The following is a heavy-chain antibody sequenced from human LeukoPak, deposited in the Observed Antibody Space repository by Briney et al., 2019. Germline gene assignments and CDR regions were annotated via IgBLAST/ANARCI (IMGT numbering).Heavy chain of an antibody. D-gene: IGHD6-13*01. CDR3: ARGGIAESYYNWFDP. CDR2: IKQDGSEK. CDR1: GFTFSNYW. Sequence: GGSLRLSCAASGFTFSNYWLTWVRQAPGQGLEWVANIKQDGSEKHYVDSVKGRFTISRDNAKNSLYLQMNSLRAEDTAVYYCARGGIAESYYNWFDPWGQGTLVTVSS. J-gene: IGHJ5*02. V-gene: IGHV3-7*03.